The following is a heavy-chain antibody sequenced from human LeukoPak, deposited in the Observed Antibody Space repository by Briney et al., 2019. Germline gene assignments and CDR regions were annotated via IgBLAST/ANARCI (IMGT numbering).Heavy chain of an antibody. CDR3: ARELRWFGQLLSAPLGY. CDR1: GYTFTSYD. V-gene: IGHV1-8*01. CDR2: MNPNSGNT. Sequence: ASVKVSCKASGYTFTSYDINWVRQATGQGLEWMGWMNPNSGNTGYAQKFQGRVTMTRNTSISTAYMELSRLRSDDTAVYYCARELRWFGQLLSAPLGYWGQGTLVTVSS. J-gene: IGHJ4*02. D-gene: IGHD3-10*01.